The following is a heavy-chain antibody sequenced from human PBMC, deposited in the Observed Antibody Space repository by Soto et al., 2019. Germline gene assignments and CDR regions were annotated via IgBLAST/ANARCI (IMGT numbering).Heavy chain of an antibody. CDR1: GGSISSYY. CDR3: AAPPRY. Sequence: SETRSLTCTLSGGSISSYYWSWIRQPPGKGLEWIGYIYDSGSTNYNPSLKSRVTISVDTSKNQFSLKLTSVTAADTAVYYCAAPPRYWGQGTLVTVSS. V-gene: IGHV4-59*01. J-gene: IGHJ4*02. CDR2: IYDSGST. D-gene: IGHD6-6*01.